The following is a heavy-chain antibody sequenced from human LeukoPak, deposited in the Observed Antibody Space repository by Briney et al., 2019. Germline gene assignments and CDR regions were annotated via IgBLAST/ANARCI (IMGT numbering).Heavy chain of an antibody. CDR1: GDSVSSNSAA. J-gene: IGHJ3*02. CDR2: TNYGYKWYN. V-gene: IGHV6-1*01. Sequence: SPTLSLTCDISGDSVSSNSAAWNWLTQSPSSGRKWLGKTNYGYKWYNDYAVSVKSRITIKPDTSKNQFSLQLNSVPPEDTAVYYCARDREDTAMVTSPLAFDIWGQGTMVTVSS. D-gene: IGHD5-18*01. CDR3: ARDREDTAMVTSPLAFDI.